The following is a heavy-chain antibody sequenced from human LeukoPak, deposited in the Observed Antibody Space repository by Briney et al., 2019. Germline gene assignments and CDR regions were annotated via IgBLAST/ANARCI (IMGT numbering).Heavy chain of an antibody. D-gene: IGHD4-17*01. V-gene: IGHV3-30*18. CDR1: GFTFSSYS. J-gene: IGHJ4*02. CDR2: MSNSGENT. Sequence: GGSLRLSYAASGFTFSSYSMQWVRQTPGMGLEWVGIMSNSGENTFYGEAVKGRFTISRDNSQNTLYLQMNSLRPEDTAVYYCAKGGASVTRYVDYWGQGTLVTVSS. CDR3: AKGGASVTRYVDY.